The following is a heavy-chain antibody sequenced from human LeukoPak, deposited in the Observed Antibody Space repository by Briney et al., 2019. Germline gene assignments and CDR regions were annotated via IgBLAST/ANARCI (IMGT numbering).Heavy chain of an antibody. Sequence: SHTPSLTCCVYGGSFSGYYWSWIRDPPRKRLWWGGEINNRGSTNYNPSLKSRVTISVDTSKSQFSLRLCSVTAAETALYYCARARVPIAAAGTGWFDPWGQGTLVTVSS. CDR3: ARARVPIAAAGTGWFDP. J-gene: IGHJ5*02. CDR1: GGSFSGYY. CDR2: INNRGST. V-gene: IGHV4-34*01. D-gene: IGHD6-13*01.